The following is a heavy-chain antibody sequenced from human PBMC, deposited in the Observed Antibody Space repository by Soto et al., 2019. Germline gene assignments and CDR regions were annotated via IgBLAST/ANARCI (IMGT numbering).Heavy chain of an antibody. Sequence: RGSLRLSCAASGFTFSSYAMSWVRQAPGKGLEWVSSITGSGGSTYNADSVKGRFTISRDNSENTLYLQMNSLRAEDTAVYYCAKEYSDFLTAFYGFFNIYYYYSGMDVCGQLTTVPVSS. CDR3: AKEYSDFLTAFYGFFNIYYYYSGMDV. V-gene: IGHV3-23*01. CDR1: GFTFSSYA. CDR2: ITGSGGST. D-gene: IGHD3-9*01. J-gene: IGHJ6*02.